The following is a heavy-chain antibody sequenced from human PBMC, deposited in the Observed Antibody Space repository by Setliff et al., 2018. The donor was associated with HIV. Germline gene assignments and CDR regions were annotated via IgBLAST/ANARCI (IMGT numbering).Heavy chain of an antibody. V-gene: IGHV3-30*04. CDR1: GFTFGSYA. D-gene: IGHD4-4*01. Sequence: SLRLSCVVSGFTFGSYAMHWVRQAPGKGLEWVAVISYDGSYNYYADSVKGRFTISRDNSKNTLYVQMNSLRADDTGIYYCVRDLTTIVTRKVFDIWGQGTMVTVSS. J-gene: IGHJ3*02. CDR3: VRDLTTIVTRKVFDI. CDR2: ISYDGSYN.